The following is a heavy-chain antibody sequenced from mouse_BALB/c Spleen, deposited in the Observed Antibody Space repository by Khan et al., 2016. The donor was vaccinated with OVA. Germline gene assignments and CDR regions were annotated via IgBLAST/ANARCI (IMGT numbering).Heavy chain of an antibody. CDR1: GYTFTNYG. CDR2: INTYTGEP. Sequence: QIQLVQSGPELKKPGETVKISCKAFGYTFTNYGMNWVKQAPGKALKWLGWINTYTGEPTYADDFKGRFAFSLETSASTAYLQINNLKNEDTATYFCARIRNYCYCDVWGAGTTVTVSS. J-gene: IGHJ1*01. V-gene: IGHV9-3-1*01. CDR3: ARIRNYCYCDV.